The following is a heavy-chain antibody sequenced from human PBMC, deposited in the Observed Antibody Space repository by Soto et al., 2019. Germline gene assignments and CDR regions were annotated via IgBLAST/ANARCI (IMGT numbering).Heavy chain of an antibody. J-gene: IGHJ5*02. Sequence: SETLSLTCAVYGGSFSGYCWSWIRQPPGKGLEWIGEINHSGSTNYNPSLKSRVTISVDTSKNQFSLKLSSVTAADTAVYYCARGRGFTMVRGVSNWFDPWGQGTLVTVSS. CDR2: INHSGST. V-gene: IGHV4-34*01. D-gene: IGHD3-10*01. CDR1: GGSFSGYC. CDR3: ARGRGFTMVRGVSNWFDP.